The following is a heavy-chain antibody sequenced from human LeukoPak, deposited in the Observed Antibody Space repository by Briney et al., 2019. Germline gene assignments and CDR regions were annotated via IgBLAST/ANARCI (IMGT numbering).Heavy chain of an antibody. CDR1: GFTFSSSG. Sequence: KPGGSLRLSCAASGFTFSSSGMNWVRQARGKGLEWVSSISSTGNYIYYTESMKGRFTISRDNAKNTLYLQMNSLRSEDTALYYCAKDNIRIVVAGTIDYWGQGTLVTVSS. V-gene: IGHV3-21*04. CDR3: AKDNIRIVVAGTIDY. CDR2: ISSTGNYI. D-gene: IGHD6-19*01. J-gene: IGHJ4*02.